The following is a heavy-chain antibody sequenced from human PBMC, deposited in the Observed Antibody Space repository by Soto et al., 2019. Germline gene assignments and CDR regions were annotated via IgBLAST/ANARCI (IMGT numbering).Heavy chain of an antibody. CDR1: GGTFSSYT. J-gene: IGHJ3*02. CDR3: ARYTAGNGAFDI. D-gene: IGHD6-13*01. Sequence: GASVKVSCKASGGTFSSYTISWVRRAPGQGLEWMGRIIPILGIANYAQKFQGRVTITADKSTSTAYMELSSLRSEDTAVYYCARYTAGNGAFDIWGQGTMVTVSS. V-gene: IGHV1-69*02. CDR2: IIPILGIA.